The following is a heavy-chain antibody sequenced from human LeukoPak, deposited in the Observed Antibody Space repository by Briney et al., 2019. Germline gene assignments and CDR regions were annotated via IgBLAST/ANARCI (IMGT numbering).Heavy chain of an antibody. V-gene: IGHV3-7*03. CDR2: IKQDGSEK. J-gene: IGHJ4*02. Sequence: GGSLRLSCAASRFTFSSYWMSRVRQAPGKGLEWVANIKQDGSEKYYVDSVKGRFTISRDNAKNSLCLQMNSLRAEDTAVYYCARDRAPIYWGQGTLVTVSS. CDR3: ARDRAPIY. CDR1: RFTFSSYW.